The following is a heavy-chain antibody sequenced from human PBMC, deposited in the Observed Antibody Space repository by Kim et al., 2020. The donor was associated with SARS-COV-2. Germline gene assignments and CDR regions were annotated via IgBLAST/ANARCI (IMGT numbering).Heavy chain of an antibody. D-gene: IGHD7-27*01. CDR1: GGSISSSNW. V-gene: IGHV4-4*02. CDR3: ARRNWGRDYYYYYGMDV. Sequence: SETLSLTCAVSGGSISSSNWWSWVRQPPGKGLEWIGEIYHSGSTNYNPSLKSRVTISVDKSKNQFSLKLSSVTAADTAVYYCARRNWGRDYYYYYGMDVWGQGTTVTVSS. CDR2: IYHSGST. J-gene: IGHJ6*02.